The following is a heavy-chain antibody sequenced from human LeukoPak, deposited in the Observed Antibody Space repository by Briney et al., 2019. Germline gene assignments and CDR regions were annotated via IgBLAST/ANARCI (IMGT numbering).Heavy chain of an antibody. V-gene: IGHV4-34*01. Sequence: GSLRLSCAASGFTFSIYAMSWVRQAPGKGLEWIAEIDQSGTTNYNPSLKRRVTMSGDTSKKQLSLKVSFVTAADTAVYYCARATFRGATGHYHYGMDVWGQGTTVTVSS. CDR3: ARATFRGATGHYHYGMDV. CDR1: GFTFSIYA. D-gene: IGHD3-16*01. J-gene: IGHJ6*02. CDR2: IDQSGTT.